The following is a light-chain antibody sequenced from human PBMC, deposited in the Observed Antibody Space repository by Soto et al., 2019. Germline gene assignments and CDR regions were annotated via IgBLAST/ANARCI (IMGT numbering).Light chain of an antibody. CDR3: QQYDNLPLV. CDR2: DAS. J-gene: IGKJ3*01. V-gene: IGKV1-33*01. CDR1: QDISNY. Sequence: DIQMTQSPSSLSASVGDRVTITCQASQDISNYLNWYQQKPGKAPKLLIYDASNLETGVPSRFSGSGSGTDFTFTISSLQPEDIATYYCQQYDNLPLVFGPGTKVDIK.